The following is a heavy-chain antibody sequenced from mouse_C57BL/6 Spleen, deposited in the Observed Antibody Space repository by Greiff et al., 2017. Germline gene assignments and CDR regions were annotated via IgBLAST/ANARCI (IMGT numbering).Heavy chain of an antibody. Sequence: EVNLVESGGGLVKPGGSLKLSCAASGFTFSSYTMSWVRQTPEKRLEWVATISGGGGNTYYPDSVKGRFTISRDNAKNTLYLQMSSLRSEDTALYYCARQGGFDYWGQGTTLTVSS. V-gene: IGHV5-9*01. CDR2: ISGGGGNT. CDR1: GFTFSSYT. J-gene: IGHJ2*01. CDR3: ARQGGFDY.